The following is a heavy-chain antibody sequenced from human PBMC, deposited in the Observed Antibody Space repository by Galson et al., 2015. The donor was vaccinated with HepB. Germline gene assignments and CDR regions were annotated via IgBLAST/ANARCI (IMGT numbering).Heavy chain of an antibody. V-gene: IGHV3-23*01. D-gene: IGHD4-17*01. J-gene: IGHJ3*01. CDR3: AKPLTTATVNIGFDL. CDR1: GFTFSGYA. Sequence: SLRLSCAASGFTFSGYAMTWVRQAPGKGLEWVSCITGGGGGAYYADSVKGRFTISRDNSKNTLFLEMNSLRVEDTAFYYCAKPLTTATVNIGFDLWGRGTMVTVSS. CDR2: ITGGGGGA.